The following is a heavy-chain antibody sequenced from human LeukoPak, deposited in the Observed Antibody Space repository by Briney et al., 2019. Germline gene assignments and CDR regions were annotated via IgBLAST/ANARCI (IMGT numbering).Heavy chain of an antibody. Sequence: SVTVSFTSSGSTFIINGNTWERQAPGQGLEWVGLICGFSSNKNYSQRLQGRVTMTTDTSTTTAYMELRSLRSDDTDVYYCARAKGTWGHDGVDIWGQGTMVTVSS. J-gene: IGHJ3*02. CDR1: GSTFIING. D-gene: IGHD3-16*01. CDR3: ARAKGTWGHDGVDI. V-gene: IGHV1-18*01. CDR2: ICGFSSNK.